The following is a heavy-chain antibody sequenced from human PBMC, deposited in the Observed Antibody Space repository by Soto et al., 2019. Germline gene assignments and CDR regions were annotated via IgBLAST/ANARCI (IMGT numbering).Heavy chain of an antibody. V-gene: IGHV1-18*01. CDR1: GYTFSNYG. CDR3: ARDFSDNLSGWEECFDP. J-gene: IGHJ5*02. CDR2: VSGYNAKT. D-gene: IGHD3-9*01. Sequence: QVHLVQSGAEVTEPGASVKVSRKTSGYTFSNYGVSWVRQAPGQGLEWMGWVSGYNAKTHYAQKFQDRVTMTTDTFTTTVYMELRSLRSDDTAIYYCARDFSDNLSGWEECFDPWGQGTLVTVSS.